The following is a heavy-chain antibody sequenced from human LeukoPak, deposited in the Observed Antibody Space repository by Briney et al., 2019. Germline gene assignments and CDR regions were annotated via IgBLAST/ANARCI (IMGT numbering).Heavy chain of an antibody. J-gene: IGHJ5*02. CDR1: GGSISSYY. V-gene: IGHV4-59*01. CDR3: ARQYSSSWYQWFDP. Sequence: SETLSLTCTVSGGSISSYYWSWIRQPPGKGLEWIGYIYYSGSTNYNPSLKSRVTISVDTSKNQFSLKLSSVTAADTAVYYCARQYSSSWYQWFDPWGQGTLVTVSS. D-gene: IGHD6-13*01. CDR2: IYYSGST.